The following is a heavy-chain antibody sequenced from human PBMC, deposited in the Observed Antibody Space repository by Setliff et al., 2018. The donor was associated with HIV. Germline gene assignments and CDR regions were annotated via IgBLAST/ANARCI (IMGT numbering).Heavy chain of an antibody. CDR3: ARDEFPYARDV. CDR2: ISPDGTKT. Sequence: PGGSLRLPCAASGFTFRAHWMLWFRQAPGKGLMWVSRISPDGTKTNHADSVKGRCTTSRDNSKNMFYLQMHNVRSEDTGFYYCARDEFPYARDVWGPGTLVTVSS. J-gene: IGHJ4*02. V-gene: IGHV3-74*01. D-gene: IGHD2-8*01. CDR1: GFTFRAHW.